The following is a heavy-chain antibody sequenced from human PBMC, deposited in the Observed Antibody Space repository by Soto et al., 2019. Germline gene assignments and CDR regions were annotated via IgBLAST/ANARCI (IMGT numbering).Heavy chain of an antibody. CDR1: GGSISSYY. Sequence: SETLSLTCTVAGGSISSYYWSWIRQPPGKGLEWIGYIYYSGSTNYNPSLKSRVTISVDTSKNQFSLKLSSVTAADTAVYYCARAGGGQQLVQFDYWGQGTLVTVS. V-gene: IGHV4-59*08. CDR2: IYYSGST. CDR3: ARAGGGQQLVQFDY. D-gene: IGHD6-13*01. J-gene: IGHJ4*02.